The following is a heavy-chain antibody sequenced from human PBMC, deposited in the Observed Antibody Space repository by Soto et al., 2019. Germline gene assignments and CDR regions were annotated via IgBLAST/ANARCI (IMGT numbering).Heavy chain of an antibody. CDR1: GGSISSYY. V-gene: IGHV4-59*01. CDR2: MYNTGST. Sequence: QVRLQESGPGLVKPSETLSLTCTVSGGSISSYYWSWIRQPPGKGLEWIGYMYNTGSTIYNPSLKSRVTIPVDTSKNQFSLKLSSVTAADPAVYYCARDLWGYCGADCYPLDVWGQGTTVTVSS. D-gene: IGHD2-21*02. CDR3: ARDLWGYCGADCYPLDV. J-gene: IGHJ6*02.